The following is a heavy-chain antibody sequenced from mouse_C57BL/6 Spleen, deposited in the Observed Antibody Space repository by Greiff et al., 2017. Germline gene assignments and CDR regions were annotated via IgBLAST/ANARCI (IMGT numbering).Heavy chain of an antibody. CDR1: GYTFTSYW. V-gene: IGHV1-59*01. D-gene: IGHD1-1*01. Sequence: QVQLQQSGAELVRPGTSVKLSCKASGYTFTSYWMHWVKQRPGQGLEWIGVIDPSDSYTNYNQKFKGKATLTVDTSSSTAYMQLSSLTSEDSAVYYCARGILRSPPLFAYWGQGTLVTVSA. J-gene: IGHJ3*01. CDR3: ARGILRSPPLFAY. CDR2: IDPSDSYT.